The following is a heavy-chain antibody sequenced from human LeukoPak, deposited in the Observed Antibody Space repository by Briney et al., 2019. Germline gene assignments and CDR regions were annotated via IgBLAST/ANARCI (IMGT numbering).Heavy chain of an antibody. J-gene: IGHJ6*04. V-gene: IGHV3-23*01. CDR2: TSGSGGST. CDR1: RFTFISYA. CDR3: AKGCGVRGVYYGMDV. D-gene: IGHD3-10*01. Sequence: GVSRRLSCAASRFTFISYAMRWVRQAPGNWLDWVGATSGSGGSTYYGDSVKGRFTISRDNSKNTLYLQMNSLRAEDTAVYYCAKGCGVRGVYYGMDVWGKGTTVTVSS.